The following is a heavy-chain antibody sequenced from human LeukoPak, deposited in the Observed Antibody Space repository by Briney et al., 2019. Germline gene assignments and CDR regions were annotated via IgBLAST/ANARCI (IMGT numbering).Heavy chain of an antibody. CDR1: GFTFSSYA. CDR2: ISGSGGST. D-gene: IGHD3-22*01. Sequence: GGSLRLSGAASGFTFSSYAMSWVRQAPGKGLEWVSAISGSGGSTYYADSVKGRFTISRDNSKNTLYLQMNSLRAEDTAVYYCAKDWYYYDSSGPIDYWGQGTLVTVSS. CDR3: AKDWYYYDSSGPIDY. J-gene: IGHJ4*02. V-gene: IGHV3-23*01.